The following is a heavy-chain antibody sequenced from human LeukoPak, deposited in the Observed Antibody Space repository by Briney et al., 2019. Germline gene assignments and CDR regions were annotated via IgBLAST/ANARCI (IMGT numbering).Heavy chain of an antibody. CDR3: ARPSGMAAAGTLLSFDP. D-gene: IGHD6-13*01. CDR2: IIPNSGDT. CDR1: GYTFTDYY. Sequence: ASVKVYCKASGYTFTDYYIHWVRQAPGQGLEWMGWIIPNSGDTNYAQKFQGRVTMTRDTSISTAYMELTSLRYDDAAVYYCARPSGMAAAGTLLSFDPWGQGTLVTVSS. V-gene: IGHV1-2*02. J-gene: IGHJ5*02.